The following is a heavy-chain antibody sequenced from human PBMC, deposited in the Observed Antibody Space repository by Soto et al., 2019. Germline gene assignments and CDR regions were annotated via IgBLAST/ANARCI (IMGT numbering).Heavy chain of an antibody. Sequence: QVQLVESGGGVVQPGRSLRLSCAASGFTFSSYGMHWVRQAPGKGLEWVAVISYDGSNKYYADSVKGRFTISRDNSKNTLYLQMNSLRAEDMAVYYCAKGLPYYYDSSGYQPYYFDYWGQGTLVTVSS. D-gene: IGHD3-22*01. J-gene: IGHJ4*02. CDR2: ISYDGSNK. V-gene: IGHV3-30*18. CDR3: AKGLPYYYDSSGYQPYYFDY. CDR1: GFTFSSYG.